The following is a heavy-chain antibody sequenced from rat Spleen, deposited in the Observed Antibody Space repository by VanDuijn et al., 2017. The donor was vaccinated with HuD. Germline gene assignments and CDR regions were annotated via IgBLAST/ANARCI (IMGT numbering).Heavy chain of an antibody. J-gene: IGHJ2*01. D-gene: IGHD1-9*01. CDR1: GFTFSNYG. CDR3: ARRHYGYTDYFDY. V-gene: IGHV5-19*01. CDR2: ISPSGGST. Sequence: EVQLVESGGGLVQPGGSLKLSCAASGFTFSNYGMHWIRQAPTKGLEWVASISPSGGSTYYRDSVKGRFTISRDNAKSTLSLQMDSLRSDDTATYYCARRHYGYTDYFDYWGQGVMVTVSS.